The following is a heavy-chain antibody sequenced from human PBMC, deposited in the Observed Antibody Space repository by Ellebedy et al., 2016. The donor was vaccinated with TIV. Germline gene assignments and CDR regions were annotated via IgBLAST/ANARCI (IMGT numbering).Heavy chain of an antibody. CDR2: IWFDGSNK. J-gene: IGHJ3*02. CDR1: GFTFSSYG. V-gene: IGHV3-33*01. D-gene: IGHD3-10*01. CDR3: ARDPVYGSGSFSDLDAFDI. Sequence: GESLKISCAASGFTFSSYGMHWVRQAPGKGLEWVAVIWFDGSNKYYADSVKGRFTISRDNSKNTLYLQMNTLRAEDTAVYYCARDPVYGSGSFSDLDAFDIWGQGTMVIVSS.